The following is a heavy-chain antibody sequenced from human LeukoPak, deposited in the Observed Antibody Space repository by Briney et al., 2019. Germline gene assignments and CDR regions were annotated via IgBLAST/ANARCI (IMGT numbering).Heavy chain of an antibody. CDR2: ISAYNGNT. Sequence: ASVKVSCKASGYTFTCYGISWVRQAPGQGLEWMGWISAYNGNTNYAQKLQGRVTMTTDTSTSTAYMELRSLRSDDTAVYYCARDSVRYYYDSSGPYYYYYYMDVWGKGTTVTVSS. CDR1: GYTFTCYG. CDR3: ARDSVRYYYDSSGPYYYYYYMDV. V-gene: IGHV1-18*01. D-gene: IGHD3-22*01. J-gene: IGHJ6*03.